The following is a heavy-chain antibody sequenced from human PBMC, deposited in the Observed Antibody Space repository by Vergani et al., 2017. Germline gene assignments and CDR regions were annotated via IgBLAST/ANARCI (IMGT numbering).Heavy chain of an antibody. CDR3: ARPFAAGVVPAAIRYYYYYMDV. CDR2: MNPNSGNT. Sequence: QVQLVQSGAEVKKPGASVKVSCKASGYTFTSYDINWVRQATGQGLEWMGWMNPNSGNTGYAQKFHGRVTMTRNTSISTAYMELSSLRSEDTAVYYCARPFAAGVVPAAIRYYYYYMDVWGKGTTVTVSS. CDR1: GYTFTSYD. D-gene: IGHD2-2*01. V-gene: IGHV1-8*01. J-gene: IGHJ6*03.